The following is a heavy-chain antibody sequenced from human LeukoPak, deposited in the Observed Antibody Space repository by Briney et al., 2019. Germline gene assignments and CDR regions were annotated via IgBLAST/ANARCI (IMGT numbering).Heavy chain of an antibody. CDR1: GGSFSGYY. CDR2: INHSGST. CDR3: ARHKRFYDSSGSDAFDI. V-gene: IGHV4-34*01. J-gene: IGHJ3*02. Sequence: SETLSLTCAVYGGSFSGYYWSWIRQPPGKGLEWIGEINHSGSTNYNPSLKSRVTISVDTSKNQFSLKLSSVTAADTAVYYCARHKRFYDSSGSDAFDIWGQGTMVTVSS. D-gene: IGHD3-22*01.